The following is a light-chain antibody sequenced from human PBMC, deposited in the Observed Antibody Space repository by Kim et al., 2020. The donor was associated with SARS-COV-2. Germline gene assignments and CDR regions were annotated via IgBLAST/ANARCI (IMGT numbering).Light chain of an antibody. V-gene: IGLV1-44*01. CDR2: SND. Sequence: GQRVTISCSGSSSNIGSNTVNWLKQLPGTAPKLLISSNDQRPSGVPDRFSGSKSGTSASLDISGLQSEDEADYYCAAWDDSLIGVVFGGGTQLTVL. CDR3: AAWDDSLIGVV. CDR1: SSNIGSNT. J-gene: IGLJ2*01.